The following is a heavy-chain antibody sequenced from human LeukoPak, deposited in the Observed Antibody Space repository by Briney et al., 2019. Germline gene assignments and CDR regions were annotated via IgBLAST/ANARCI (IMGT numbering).Heavy chain of an antibody. Sequence: GGSLRLSCAASGFTFSSYSMNWVRQAPGKGLEWVSSISSSSSYIYYADSVKGRFTISRDNAKNSLYLQMNSLRAEDTAVYYCASSIAVAGRAYDYWGQGTLVTVSS. V-gene: IGHV3-21*01. CDR1: GFTFSSYS. J-gene: IGHJ4*02. CDR2: ISSSSSYI. D-gene: IGHD6-19*01. CDR3: ASSIAVAGRAYDY.